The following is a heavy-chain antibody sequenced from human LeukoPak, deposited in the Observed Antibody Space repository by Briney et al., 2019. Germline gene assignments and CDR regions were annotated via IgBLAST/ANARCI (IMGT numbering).Heavy chain of an antibody. J-gene: IGHJ4*02. Sequence: ASVKVSCKASGYTFTSYGISWVRQAPGQGLEWVGWISAYNGNTNYAQKLQGRVTMTTDTSTSTAYMELRSLRSDDTAVYYCARASELLWFGELVDYWGQGTLVTVSS. CDR3: ARASELLWFGELVDY. V-gene: IGHV1-18*01. CDR1: GYTFTSYG. D-gene: IGHD3-10*01. CDR2: ISAYNGNT.